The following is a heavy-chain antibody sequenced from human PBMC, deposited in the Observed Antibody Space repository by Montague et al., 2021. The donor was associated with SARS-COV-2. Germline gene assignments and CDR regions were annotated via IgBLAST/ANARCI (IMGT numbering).Heavy chain of an antibody. CDR3: VRDPGMNGLDI. Sequence: SLRLSCAASGFSFSSFSMHWVRQASGKGLESLAVVSTDVNEKYYSDSVRGRFTISRDNSKNTVSLQVNSLRVEDTAVYYCVRDPGMNGLDIWGRGTRVTVSS. J-gene: IGHJ3*02. CDR2: VSTDVNEK. V-gene: IGHV3-30*04. D-gene: IGHD2-8*01. CDR1: GFSFSSFS.